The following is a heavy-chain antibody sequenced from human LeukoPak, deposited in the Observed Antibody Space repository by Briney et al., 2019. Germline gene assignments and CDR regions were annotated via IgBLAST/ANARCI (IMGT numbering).Heavy chain of an antibody. Sequence: GGSLRLSCAASGFTFSSYTMHWVRQAPGKGLEWVAFISFNGNEKKYGGSVKGRFTISRDNSNNMLYLQMTGLRFDDTAFYYCARDRSTTSKFFDHWGQGTLVTVSS. CDR3: ARDRSTTSKFFDH. CDR1: GFTFSSYT. CDR2: ISFNGNEK. V-gene: IGHV3-30*04. J-gene: IGHJ5*02. D-gene: IGHD1-1*01.